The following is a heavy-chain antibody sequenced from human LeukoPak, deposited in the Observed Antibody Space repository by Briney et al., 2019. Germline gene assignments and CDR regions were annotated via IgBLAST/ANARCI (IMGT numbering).Heavy chain of an antibody. J-gene: IGHJ6*02. V-gene: IGHV4-59*01. CDR1: GGSISSYY. D-gene: IGHD3-9*01. CDR3: ARAQMKFDWLFSYGMDV. Sequence: SQTLSLTCTVSGGSISSYYWSWIRQPPGKGLEWIGYIYYSGSTNYNPSLKSRVTISVDTSKNQFSLKLSSVTAADTAVYYCARAQMKFDWLFSYGMDVWGQGTTVTVSS. CDR2: IYYSGST.